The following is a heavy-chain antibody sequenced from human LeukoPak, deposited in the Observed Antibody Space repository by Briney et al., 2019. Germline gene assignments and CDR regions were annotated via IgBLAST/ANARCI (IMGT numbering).Heavy chain of an antibody. V-gene: IGHV3-74*01. CDR1: GFTFSSYW. Sequence: PGGSLRLSCAASGFTFSSYWMHWVRQAPGKGLVWVSRINSDGSSTSYADSVKGRFTISRDNAKNTLYLQMNSLRAEDTAVYYCARDRLLWFGELPHYYYYGMDVWGQGTTVTVS. D-gene: IGHD3-10*01. J-gene: IGHJ6*02. CDR2: INSDGSST. CDR3: ARDRLLWFGELPHYYYYGMDV.